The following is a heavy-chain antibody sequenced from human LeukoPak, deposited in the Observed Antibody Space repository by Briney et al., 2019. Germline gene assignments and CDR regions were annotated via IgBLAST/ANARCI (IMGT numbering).Heavy chain of an antibody. Sequence: GGSLRLSCTASGFTFGDNAMSWVRQAPGKGLEWVGFIRSKAYGGTTEYAASVKGRFTISRDDSKSTAYPQMNSLKTEDTAVYYCTRDPYCSSTSCYWAIDYWGQGTLVTVSS. J-gene: IGHJ4*02. D-gene: IGHD2-2*01. CDR3: TRDPYCSSTSCYWAIDY. CDR2: IRSKAYGGTT. CDR1: GFTFGDNA. V-gene: IGHV3-49*04.